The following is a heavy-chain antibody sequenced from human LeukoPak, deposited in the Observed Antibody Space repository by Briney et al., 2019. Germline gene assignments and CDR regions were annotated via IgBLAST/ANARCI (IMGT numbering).Heavy chain of an antibody. CDR2: ISYDGSNK. V-gene: IGHV3-30*04. D-gene: IGHD2-2*01. J-gene: IGHJ4*02. Sequence: GGSLRLSCAASGFTFSSYAMHWVRQAPGKGLEWVAVISYDGSNKYYADSVKGRFTISRDNSKNTLYLQMNSLRAEDTAVYYCARDGEDIVVVPAATSRFGYWGQGTLATVSS. CDR1: GFTFSSYA. CDR3: ARDGEDIVVVPAATSRFGY.